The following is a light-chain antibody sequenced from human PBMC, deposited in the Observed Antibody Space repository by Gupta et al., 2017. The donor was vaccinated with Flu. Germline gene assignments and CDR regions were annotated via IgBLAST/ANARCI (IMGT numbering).Light chain of an antibody. V-gene: IGLV2-14*01. CDR3: ASYTTTSTWV. CDR2: EVT. J-gene: IGLJ3*02. Sequence: QSTLTQPASVSGSPGQSITISCTGTSSDVGGYSYVSWYQQHPGEAPKLMIYEVTDRPSGVSNRFSGSKSGNTASLTISGLQAEDEADYFCASYTTTSTWVFGGGTKLTVL. CDR1: SSDVGGYSY.